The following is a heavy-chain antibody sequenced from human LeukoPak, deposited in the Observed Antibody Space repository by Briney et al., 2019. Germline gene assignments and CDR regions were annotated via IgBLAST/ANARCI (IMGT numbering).Heavy chain of an antibody. CDR1: GGSFSSYA. Sequence: SVKVSCKASGGSFSSYAISWVRQAPGQGLEWMGRIIPIFGTANYAQRFQDRVTITADIVSSTAYMELTSLTSGDAAVYFCAKQGAARQDYYMDVWGNGTTVTVSS. CDR2: IIPIFGTA. CDR3: AKQGAARQDYYMDV. V-gene: IGHV1-69*06. J-gene: IGHJ6*03. D-gene: IGHD5-18*01.